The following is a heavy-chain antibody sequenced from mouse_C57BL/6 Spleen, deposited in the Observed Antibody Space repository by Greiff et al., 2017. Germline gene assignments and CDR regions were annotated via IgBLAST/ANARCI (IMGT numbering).Heavy chain of an antibody. CDR2: IHPNSGST. D-gene: IGHD2-4*01. V-gene: IGHV1-64*01. CDR1: GYTFTSYW. CDR3: ARPPYDYDEDAMAY. Sequence: QVKLQQPGAELVKPGASVKLSCKASGYTFTSYWMHWVKQRPGQGLEWIGMIHPNSGSTNYNENFKSKATLTVDKASSTAYMQLSILTSEVSTVYYFARPPYDYDEDAMAYWGQGTSVTVSS. J-gene: IGHJ4*01.